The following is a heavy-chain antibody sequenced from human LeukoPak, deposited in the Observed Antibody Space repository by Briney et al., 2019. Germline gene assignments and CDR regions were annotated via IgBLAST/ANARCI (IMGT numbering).Heavy chain of an antibody. J-gene: IGHJ6*02. V-gene: IGHV1-8*01. D-gene: IGHD6-13*01. Sequence: ASVKVSCKASGYTFTSCDINWVRQATGQGLEWMGWMNPNSGNTGYAQKFQGRVTMTRNTSISTAYMELSSLRSEDTAVYYCARQHIAAADYYYGMDVWGQGTTVTVSS. CDR1: GYTFTSCD. CDR2: MNPNSGNT. CDR3: ARQHIAAADYYYGMDV.